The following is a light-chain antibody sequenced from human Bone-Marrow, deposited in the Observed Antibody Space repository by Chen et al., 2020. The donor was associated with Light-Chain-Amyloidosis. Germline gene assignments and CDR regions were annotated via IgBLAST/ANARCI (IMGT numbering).Light chain of an antibody. CDR1: QSVSSN. Sequence: EIVMTQSPATLSVSPGERATLSCRASQSVSSNLAWYKQDPGQAPRLLIYGASTRATGIPARCSGSGSGTEFTLNISSLQSEDFAVYYCQQYNDWPSWTFGQGTKVEIK. CDR3: QQYNDWPSWT. J-gene: IGKJ1*01. V-gene: IGKV3-15*01. CDR2: GAS.